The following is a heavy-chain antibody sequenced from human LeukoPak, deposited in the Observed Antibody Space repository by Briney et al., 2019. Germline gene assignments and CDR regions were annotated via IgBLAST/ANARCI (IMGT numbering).Heavy chain of an antibody. CDR3: ARGGFYYYDSSGYPIDY. J-gene: IGHJ4*02. CDR2: ICHNGST. CDR1: GGSIGSGGYS. Sequence: SETLSLTCAVSGGSIGSGGYSWSWIRQPPGKGLEWIGYICHNGSTYYNPSLKSRVTISVDRSKNQFSLKLSSVTAADTAVYYCARGGFYYYDSSGYPIDYWGQGTLVTVSS. V-gene: IGHV4-30-2*01. D-gene: IGHD3-22*01.